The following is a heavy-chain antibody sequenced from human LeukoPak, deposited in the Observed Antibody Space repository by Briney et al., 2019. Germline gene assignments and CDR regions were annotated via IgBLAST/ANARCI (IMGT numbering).Heavy chain of an antibody. CDR3: CTASPGPESGMDV. V-gene: IGHV3-53*01. D-gene: IGHD5-18*01. Sequence: GGSLRLSCAASGFTVSSNYMSWVRQAPGKGLEWVSVIYSGGSTYYADSVKGRFTISRDNSKNTLYLQMNSLRAEDTAVYYCCTASPGPESGMDVWGQGTTVTVSS. CDR1: GFTVSSNY. CDR2: IYSGGST. J-gene: IGHJ6*02.